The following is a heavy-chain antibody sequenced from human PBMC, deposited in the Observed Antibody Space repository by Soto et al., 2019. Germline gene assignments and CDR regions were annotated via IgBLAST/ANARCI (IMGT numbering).Heavy chain of an antibody. V-gene: IGHV4-31*03. CDR3: ARSHRDNWGSPDYFDY. Sequence: QVQLQESGPGLVKPSQTLSLTCTVSGGSISSGGYYWSWIRQHPGKGLEWIGYIYYNGDTYYNPYFQSRVSISIDTSKNQFSLRLTSVTAADTAVYYCARSHRDNWGSPDYFDYWGQGTLVTVSS. CDR1: GGSISSGGYY. D-gene: IGHD7-27*01. J-gene: IGHJ4*02. CDR2: IYYNGDT.